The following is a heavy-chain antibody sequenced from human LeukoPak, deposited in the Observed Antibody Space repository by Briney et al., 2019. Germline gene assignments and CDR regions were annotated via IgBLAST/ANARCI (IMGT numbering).Heavy chain of an antibody. J-gene: IGHJ3*02. CDR1: GGSISRGSYF. Sequence: SETLSLTCTVPGGSISRGSYFWSWIRQPAGKGLEWIGRFYTSATPNYNPSLKSRVTMSLDTSKNQFSLKLTSVTAADTAVYYCARTAERGDDAFDIWGQGTMVTVSS. V-gene: IGHV4-61*02. CDR3: ARTAERGDDAFDI. CDR2: FYTSATP. D-gene: IGHD2-2*01.